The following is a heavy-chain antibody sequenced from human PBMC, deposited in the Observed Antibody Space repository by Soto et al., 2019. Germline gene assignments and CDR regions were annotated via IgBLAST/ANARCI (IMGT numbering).Heavy chain of an antibody. Sequence: PSETLSLTCSVSGGSVYRNGYYWSWIRQLPEKGLEWIGFIYYSGSTYYNPSLKRRVTISLDTSKNQFSLSLSSVTAADTAVYYCATTPFKWFEPWGQGTLVTVSS. CDR2: IYYSGST. CDR1: GGSVYRNGYY. J-gene: IGHJ5*02. CDR3: ATTPFKWFEP. V-gene: IGHV4-31*03.